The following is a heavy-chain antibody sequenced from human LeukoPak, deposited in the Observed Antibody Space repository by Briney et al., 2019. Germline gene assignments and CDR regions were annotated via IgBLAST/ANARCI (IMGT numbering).Heavy chain of an antibody. D-gene: IGHD3-22*01. V-gene: IGHV3-7*01. CDR2: IKQVGSEK. CDR3: ARDTPKYYYDSSGYYPAEYFQH. J-gene: IGHJ1*01. CDR1: GFTFSSYW. Sequence: PGGSLRLSCAASGFTFSSYWMSWVRQAPGKGLEWVANIKQVGSEKYYVDSVKGRFTISRDNAKNSLYLQMNSLRAEDTAVYYCARDTPKYYYDSSGYYPAEYFQHWGQGTLVTVSS.